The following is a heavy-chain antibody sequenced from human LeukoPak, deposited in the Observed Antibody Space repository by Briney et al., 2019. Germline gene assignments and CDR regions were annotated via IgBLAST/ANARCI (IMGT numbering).Heavy chain of an antibody. CDR3: ARVGGATSDY. D-gene: IGHD1-26*01. CDR2: INHSGST. V-gene: IGHV4-34*01. Sequence: PSETLSLTCAVYGGSFSGYYWSWIRQPPGKGLEWIGEINHSGSTNYNPSLKSRVTISVDTSKNQFSLKLSSVTAADTAVYYCARVGGATSDYWGQGTLVTVSS. CDR1: GGSFSGYY. J-gene: IGHJ4*02.